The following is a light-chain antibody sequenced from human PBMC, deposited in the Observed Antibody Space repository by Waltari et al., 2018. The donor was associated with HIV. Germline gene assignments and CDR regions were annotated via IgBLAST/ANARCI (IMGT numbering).Light chain of an antibody. Sequence: DIVMTQSPDSLAVSLGERATTNSKSSQSILYRSNIRNFLAWYQQKPGQPPKLLIHWATIRDSGVPDRFSGSESGTDFTLTISSLQAEDVAVYYCQQFFSPPWTFGQGTKVEMK. J-gene: IGKJ1*01. V-gene: IGKV4-1*01. CDR1: QSILYRSNIRNF. CDR2: WAT. CDR3: QQFFSPPWT.